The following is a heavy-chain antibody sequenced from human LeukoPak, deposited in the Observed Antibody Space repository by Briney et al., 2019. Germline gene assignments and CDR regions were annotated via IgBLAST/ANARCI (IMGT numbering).Heavy chain of an antibody. Sequence: GGSLRLSCAASGFTVSSNYMSWVRQAPGKGLVWVSRINSDGSSTSYADSVKGRFTISRDNAKNTLYLQMNSLRAEDTAVYYCARGGYGSDDAFDIWGQGTMVTVSS. CDR2: INSDGSST. D-gene: IGHD3-10*01. CDR1: GFTVSSNY. CDR3: ARGGYGSDDAFDI. J-gene: IGHJ3*02. V-gene: IGHV3-74*01.